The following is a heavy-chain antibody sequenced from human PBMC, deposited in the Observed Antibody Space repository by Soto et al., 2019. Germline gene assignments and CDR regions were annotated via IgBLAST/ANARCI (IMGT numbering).Heavy chain of an antibody. Sequence: PGGSLRLSCAASGFTFSSYGMHWVRQAPGKGLEWVAVIWYDGSNKYYADSVKGRFTISRDNSKNTLYLQMNSLRAEDTAVYYCARGNGVAPRLDYWGQGTLVTVS. D-gene: IGHD1-1*01. CDR1: GFTFSSYG. V-gene: IGHV3-33*01. CDR3: ARGNGVAPRLDY. CDR2: IWYDGSNK. J-gene: IGHJ4*02.